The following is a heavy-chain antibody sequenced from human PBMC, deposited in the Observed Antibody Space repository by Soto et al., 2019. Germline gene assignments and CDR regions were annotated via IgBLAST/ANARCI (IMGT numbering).Heavy chain of an antibody. CDR1: GFTFSSYA. D-gene: IGHD2-15*01. J-gene: IGHJ5*02. Sequence: GGSLRLSCAASGFTFSSYAMHWVRQAPGKGLEWVAVISYDGSNKYYADSVKGRFTISRDNSKNTLYLQMNSLRAEDTAVYYCASFEYFRGGSCSRSSHSFDPWGQGTLVTVSS. CDR2: ISYDGSNK. V-gene: IGHV3-30-3*01. CDR3: ASFEYFRGGSCSRSSHSFDP.